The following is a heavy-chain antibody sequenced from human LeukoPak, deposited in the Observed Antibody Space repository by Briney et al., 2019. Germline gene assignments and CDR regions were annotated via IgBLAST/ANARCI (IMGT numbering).Heavy chain of an antibody. V-gene: IGHV4-59*01. D-gene: IGHD3-3*01. Sequence: PSETLSLTCTVSGGSIISSDYWSWIRQSPGKGLEWIGYIYYTGSVYYNPSLKSRVTISIDSSKNQFSLRLSSVTAADTAVYYCARHYEGAPLIYGMDVWGQGTTVTVSS. J-gene: IGHJ6*02. CDR3: ARHYEGAPLIYGMDV. CDR2: IYYTGSV. CDR1: GGSIISSDY.